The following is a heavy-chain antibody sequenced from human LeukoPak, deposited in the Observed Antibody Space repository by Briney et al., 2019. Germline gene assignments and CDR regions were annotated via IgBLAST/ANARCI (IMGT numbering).Heavy chain of an antibody. CDR2: IYYSGST. D-gene: IGHD1-14*01. CDR3: AGDRKGYDY. CDR1: GVSISSYY. Sequence: SETLSLTCTVSGVSISSYYWSWIRQPPGKGLEWIGDIYYSGSTNYNPSLKSRVTISVDTSKNQFSLTLSSVTAADTAVYYCAGDRKGYDYWGQGTLVTVSS. V-gene: IGHV4-59*08. J-gene: IGHJ4*02.